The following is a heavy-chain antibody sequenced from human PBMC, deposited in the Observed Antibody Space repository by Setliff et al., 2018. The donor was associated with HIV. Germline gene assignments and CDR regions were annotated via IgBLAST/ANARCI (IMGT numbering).Heavy chain of an antibody. CDR2: ISYDGSNK. Sequence: PGGSLRLSCAASGFTFGSYAMHWVRQAPGKGLEWVAVISYDGSNKYYADSVKGRFTISRDNSKNTLYLQMNSLRAEDTAVYYCARDAGGAGEYFDYWGQGTLVTVSS. CDR1: GFTFGSYA. CDR3: ARDAGGAGEYFDY. V-gene: IGHV3-30*04. D-gene: IGHD7-27*01. J-gene: IGHJ4*02.